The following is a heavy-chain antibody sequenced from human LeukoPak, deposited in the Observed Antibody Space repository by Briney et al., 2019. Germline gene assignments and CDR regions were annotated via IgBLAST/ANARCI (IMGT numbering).Heavy chain of an antibody. CDR1: GVSLNNYY. V-gene: IGHV4-59*01. D-gene: IGHD2-2*01. J-gene: IGHJ5*02. CDR2: IFDIGNT. Sequence: PSETLSLTCNVSGVSLNNYYWTWVRQSPGKGLEWIGYIFDIGNTNYDPSLKSRATISLDRSKNQFSLRLNSVTAADTAVYYCAKGMMPDWFDPWGQGTLVTVST. CDR3: AKGMMPDWFDP.